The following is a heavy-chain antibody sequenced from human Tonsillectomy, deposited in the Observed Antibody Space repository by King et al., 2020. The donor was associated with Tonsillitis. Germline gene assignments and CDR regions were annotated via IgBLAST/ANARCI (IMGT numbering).Heavy chain of an antibody. CDR2: MNPNSGNT. Sequence: QLVQSGAEVKKPGASVEVSCKASGYTFTSYDINWVRQATGQGLEWMGWMNPNSGNTGYAQKFQGRVTMTRNTSISTAYMELSSLRSEDTAVYYCARGRERKTGTTLGYWGQGTLVTVFS. J-gene: IGHJ4*02. CDR1: GYTFTSYD. D-gene: IGHD1-7*01. CDR3: ARGRERKTGTTLGY. V-gene: IGHV1-8*01.